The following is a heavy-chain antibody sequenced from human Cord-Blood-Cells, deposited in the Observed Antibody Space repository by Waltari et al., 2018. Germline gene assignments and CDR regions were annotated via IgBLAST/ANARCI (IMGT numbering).Heavy chain of an antibody. J-gene: IGHJ3*02. CDR2: VNPNMGGA. CDR3: ARVRWELNAFDI. CDR1: GYTFTGHY. V-gene: IGHV1-2*02. D-gene: IGHD1-26*01. Sequence: QVQLVQSGAEVKKPGASVKVSCKASGYTFTGHYMHWVRQAPGQGLEWMGWVNPNMGGANNAQQFQGRVTITRDTAISTAYMELSRLRSDDTAVYYCARVRWELNAFDIWGQGTMVTVSS.